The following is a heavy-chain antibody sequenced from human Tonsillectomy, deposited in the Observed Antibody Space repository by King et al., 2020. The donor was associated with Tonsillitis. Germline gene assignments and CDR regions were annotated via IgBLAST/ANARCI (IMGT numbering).Heavy chain of an antibody. D-gene: IGHD4-17*01. J-gene: IGHJ4*02. Sequence: VQLVESGGGLVQPGGSLRLSCSASGFNFNNYAMQWVRQAPGKGMEYVAAISKTGNNTFYGDSVKGRFTISRDNSKNTLYVQMSSLRVEDTAVYYCVKDGHGVGDFWGQGTLVTVSS. CDR2: ISKTGNNT. V-gene: IGHV3-64*05. CDR3: VKDGHGVGDF. CDR1: GFNFNNYA.